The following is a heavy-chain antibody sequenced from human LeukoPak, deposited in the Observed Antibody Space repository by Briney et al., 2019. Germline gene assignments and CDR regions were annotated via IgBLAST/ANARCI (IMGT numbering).Heavy chain of an antibody. Sequence: ASVKVSCKASGYIFTTYSIHWVRQAPGQGLEWIGMINPRGDTTAYAQKYQGRVTMTTDKSTSTAYMELRSLRSDDTAMYYCARGEGSGSYGYHDYWGQGTLVTVSS. J-gene: IGHJ4*02. CDR1: GYIFTTYS. CDR3: ARGEGSGSYGYHDY. V-gene: IGHV1-46*01. D-gene: IGHD3-10*01. CDR2: INPRGDTT.